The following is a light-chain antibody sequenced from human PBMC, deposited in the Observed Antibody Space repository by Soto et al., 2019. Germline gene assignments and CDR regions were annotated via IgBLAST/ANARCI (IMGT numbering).Light chain of an antibody. CDR1: QDISNH. J-gene: IGKJ3*01. CDR3: QKHDVVPL. CDR2: DAS. Sequence: DIQLTQSPSSLPASVGDRVTITCQASQDISNHLNWYQQKPGKAPNLLIYDASDLETGVPSRFSGGGSGTFFSFTINSLHPEDIATYFCQKHDVVPLVGPGTQVEIK. V-gene: IGKV1-33*01.